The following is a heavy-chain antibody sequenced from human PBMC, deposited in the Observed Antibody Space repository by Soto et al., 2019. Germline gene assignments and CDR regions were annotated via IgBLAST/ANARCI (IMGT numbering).Heavy chain of an antibody. Sequence: GGSLRLSCAASGFTFSSYGMHWVRQAPGKGLEWVAVIWYDGSNKYYADSVKGRFTISRDNSKNTLYLQMNSLRAEDTAVYYCARDWPRHSSSWHIPSDAFDIWGQGTMVTVSS. CDR3: ARDWPRHSSSWHIPSDAFDI. J-gene: IGHJ3*02. V-gene: IGHV3-33*01. CDR1: GFTFSSYG. CDR2: IWYDGSNK. D-gene: IGHD6-13*01.